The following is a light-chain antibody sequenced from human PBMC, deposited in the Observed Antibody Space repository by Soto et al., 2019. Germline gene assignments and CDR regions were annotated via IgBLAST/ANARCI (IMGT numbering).Light chain of an antibody. CDR2: KAS. J-gene: IGKJ1*01. V-gene: IGKV1-5*03. CDR3: QQYENYFWT. Sequence: DIQMTQSPSTLAASVGGRVTITCRASQSISSWLAWYQQKPGKAPKLLIYKASSLESGVPSRFSGSGSGTEFTLSISDLQPDDFATYYCQQYENYFWTFGQGTKVDIK. CDR1: QSISSW.